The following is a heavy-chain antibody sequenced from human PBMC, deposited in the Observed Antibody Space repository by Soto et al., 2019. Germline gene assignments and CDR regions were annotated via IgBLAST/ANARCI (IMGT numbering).Heavy chain of an antibody. CDR2: IYYSGST. CDR3: ARDRRGYFYLDY. CDR1: GGSISSGDYY. J-gene: IGHJ4*02. D-gene: IGHD3-22*01. Sequence: SETLSLTCTVSGGSISSGDYYWSWIRQPPGKGLEWIGYIYYSGSTYYNPSLKSRVTISVDTSKNQFSLKLSSVTAADTAVYYCARDRRGYFYLDYWGQETLVTVSS. V-gene: IGHV4-30-4*01.